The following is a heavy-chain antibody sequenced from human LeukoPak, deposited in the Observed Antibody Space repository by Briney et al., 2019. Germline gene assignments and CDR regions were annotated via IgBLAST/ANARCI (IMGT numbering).Heavy chain of an antibody. V-gene: IGHV3-9*01. J-gene: IGHJ4*02. CDR2: ISWNSGSI. CDR1: GFTFDDYA. CDR3: AKDSKIRESYYYYFDY. Sequence: GGSLRLSCAASGFTFDDYAMHWVRQAPGKGLEWVSGISWNSGSIGCADSVKGRFTISRDNAKNSLYLQMNSLRAEDTALYYCAKDSKIRESYYYYFDYWGQGTLVTVSS. D-gene: IGHD3-10*01.